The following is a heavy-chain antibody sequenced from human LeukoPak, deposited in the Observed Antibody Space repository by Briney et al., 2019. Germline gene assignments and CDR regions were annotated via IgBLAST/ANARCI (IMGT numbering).Heavy chain of an antibody. CDR1: GFTFSDYY. D-gene: IGHD2-21*01. Sequence: PGGSLRLSCAASGFTFSDYYMSWIRQAPGKGLEWVSYITSSGSTIYYADSMKGRFTISRDNAKNSLYLQMNSLRAEDTAVYYCARVWQDNSGVDYWGQGTLVTVSS. CDR3: ARVWQDNSGVDY. CDR2: ITSSGSTI. V-gene: IGHV3-11*04. J-gene: IGHJ4*02.